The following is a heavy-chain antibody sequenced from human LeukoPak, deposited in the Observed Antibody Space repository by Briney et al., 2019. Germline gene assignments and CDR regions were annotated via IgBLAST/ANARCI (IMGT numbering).Heavy chain of an antibody. D-gene: IGHD5-12*01. V-gene: IGHV3-23*01. CDR2: ITGNSGLI. CDR3: VKDRKPDSRYNFDY. CDR1: GFTFSTYA. Sequence: GGSLRLSCAASGFTFSTYAMNWVRQAPGKGLEWVSVITGNSGLIYYADSVKGRFTISRDNSKNTVYLQMNSLRAEDTATYYCVKDRKPDSRYNFDYWGQGTLVTVSS. J-gene: IGHJ4*02.